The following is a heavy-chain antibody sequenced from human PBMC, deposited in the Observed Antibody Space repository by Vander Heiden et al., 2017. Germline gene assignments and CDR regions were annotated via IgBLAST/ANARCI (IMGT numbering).Heavy chain of an antibody. CDR2: MHPNSGNT. D-gene: IGHD3-16*01. V-gene: IGHV1-8*01. CDR1: GYPLTSDD. J-gene: IGHJ4*02. Sequence: QVQLVQSGAEVKKPGASVKVSCKASGYPLTSDDVNWVRQATGKGLEWMGWMHPNSGNTGYAQKCQGRVTMTRNTSIRTAYMELSSLRSEDTAVYYCARGLDGSDGGDCDYGGQGTLGTVSS. CDR3: ARGLDGSDGGDCDY.